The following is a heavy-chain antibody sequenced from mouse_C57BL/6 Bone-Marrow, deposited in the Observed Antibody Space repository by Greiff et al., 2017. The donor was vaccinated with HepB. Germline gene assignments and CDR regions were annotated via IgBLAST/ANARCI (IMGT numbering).Heavy chain of an antibody. CDR2: IYPRSGNT. CDR3: AATITTVVATDY. D-gene: IGHD1-1*01. CDR1: GYTFTSYG. V-gene: IGHV1-81*01. J-gene: IGHJ2*01. Sequence: VKVVESGAELARPGASVKLSCKASGYTFTSYGISWVKQRTGQGLEWIGEIYPRSGNTYYNEKFKGKATLTADKSSSTAYMELRSLTSEDSAVYFCAATITTVVATDYWGQGTTLTVSS.